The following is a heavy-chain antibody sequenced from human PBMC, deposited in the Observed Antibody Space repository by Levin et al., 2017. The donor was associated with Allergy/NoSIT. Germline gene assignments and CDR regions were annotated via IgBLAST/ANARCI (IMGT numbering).Heavy chain of an antibody. V-gene: IGHV3-15*01. CDR2: IKSKTDGGTT. D-gene: IGHD2-8*02. J-gene: IGHJ4*02. Sequence: GGSLRLSCAASGFTFSKAWMSWVRQAPGKGPEWVGRIKSKTDGGTTDNAAPVKGRFTISRDDSKNTLYLQMNSLKTEDTAVYYGNTGDCTGGVCSDYWGQGTLVTVSS. CDR3: NTGDCTGGVCSDY. CDR1: GFTFSKAW.